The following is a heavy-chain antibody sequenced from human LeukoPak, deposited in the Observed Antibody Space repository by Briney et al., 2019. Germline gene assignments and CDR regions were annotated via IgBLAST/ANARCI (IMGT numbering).Heavy chain of an antibody. CDR2: MNPNSGNT. CDR3: ARGTSGYRGYYYYYYMDV. D-gene: IGHD5-18*01. V-gene: IGHV1-8*01. J-gene: IGHJ6*03. CDR1: GYTFTSYD. Sequence: ASVKVSCKASGYTFTSYDINWVRQATGQGLEWMGWMNPNSGNTGYAQKFQGRVTTTRNTSISTAYMELSSLRSEDTAVYYCARGTSGYRGYYYYYYMDVWGKGTTVTVSS.